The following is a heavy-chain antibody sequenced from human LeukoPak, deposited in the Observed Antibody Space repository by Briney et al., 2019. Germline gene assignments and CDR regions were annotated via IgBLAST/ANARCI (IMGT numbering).Heavy chain of an antibody. Sequence: GGSLRLSCAASGFTFSSYSMNWVRQAPGKGLEWVSSISSSSSYIYYADSVKGRFTISRDNSKNTLYLQMNSLRAENTAVYYCAKGSLGATYFDYWGQGTLVTVSS. CDR2: ISSSSSYI. D-gene: IGHD1-26*01. CDR3: AKGSLGATYFDY. J-gene: IGHJ4*02. V-gene: IGHV3-21*04. CDR1: GFTFSSYS.